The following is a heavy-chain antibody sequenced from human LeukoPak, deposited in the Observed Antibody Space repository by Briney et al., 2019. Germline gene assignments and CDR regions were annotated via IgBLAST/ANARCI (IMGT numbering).Heavy chain of an antibody. CDR1: GGSISSNNW. V-gene: IGHV4-4*02. CDR2: IYHSGST. J-gene: IGHJ4*02. CDR3: VRGSTLRHYQY. D-gene: IGHD3-16*01. Sequence: SETLSLTCAVSGGSISSNNWWSWVREPPGKGLEWIGEIYHSGSTYYNPSLKSRVTVSVDTPKNQFSLNLSSVTAADTAVYYCVRGSTLRHYQYWGQGTLVTVSS.